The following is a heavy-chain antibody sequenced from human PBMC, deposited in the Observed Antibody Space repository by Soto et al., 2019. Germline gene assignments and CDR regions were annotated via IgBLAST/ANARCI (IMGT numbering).Heavy chain of an antibody. CDR3: ARGGRITIFGVVINALDY. CDR1: GGSISSSSYY. D-gene: IGHD3-3*01. J-gene: IGHJ4*02. Sequence: SETLSLTCTVSGGSISSSSYYWGWIRQPPGKGLEWIGSIYYSGSTYYNPSLKSRVTISVDTSKNQFSLKLSSVTAADTAVYYCARGGRITIFGVVINALDYWGQGTLVTVSS. V-gene: IGHV4-39*01. CDR2: IYYSGST.